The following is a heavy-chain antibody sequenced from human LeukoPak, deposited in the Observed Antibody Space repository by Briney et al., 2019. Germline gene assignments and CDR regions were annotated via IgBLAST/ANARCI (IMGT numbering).Heavy chain of an antibody. CDR2: INHSGST. J-gene: IGHJ2*01. CDR3: ARGPDYYDSSGLNWYFDL. Sequence: PSETLSLTCAVYGGSFSGYYWSWIRQPPGKGLEWIGEINHSGSTNHNPSLKSRVTISVDTSKNQFSLKLSSVTAADTAVYYCARGPDYYDSSGLNWYFDLWGRGTLVTVSS. V-gene: IGHV4-34*01. D-gene: IGHD3-22*01. CDR1: GGSFSGYY.